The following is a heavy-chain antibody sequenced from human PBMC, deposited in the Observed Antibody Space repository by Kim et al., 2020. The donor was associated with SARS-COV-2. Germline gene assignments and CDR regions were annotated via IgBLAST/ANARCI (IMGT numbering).Heavy chain of an antibody. V-gene: IGHV3-11*05. CDR2: ISSSSSYT. Sequence: GGSLRLSCAASGFTFSDYYMSWIRQAPGKGLEWVSYISSSSSYTIYADSVKGRFTISRDNAKNSLYLQMNSLRAEDTAVYYCARAVFRGDWPDAFDIWGQGKMLTLPS. J-gene: IGHJ3*02. CDR1: GFTFSDYY. CDR3: ARAVFRGDWPDAFDI. D-gene: IGHD2-21*02.